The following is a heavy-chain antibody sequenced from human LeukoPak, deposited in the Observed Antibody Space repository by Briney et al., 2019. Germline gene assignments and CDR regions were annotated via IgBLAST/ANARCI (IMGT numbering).Heavy chain of an antibody. CDR1: GFTFSSYW. J-gene: IGHJ6*02. CDR2: IKQDGSEK. V-gene: IGHV3-7*03. CDR3: ARWNRSPEGYDFWGGYNYYYGMDV. D-gene: IGHD3-3*01. Sequence: GGSLRLSCAASGFTFSSYWMSWVRQAPGKGLEWVANIKQDGSEKYYVDSVKGRFTISRDNAKNSLYLQMNSLRAEDTAVYYCARWNRSPEGYDFWGGYNYYYGMDVWGQGTTVTVSS.